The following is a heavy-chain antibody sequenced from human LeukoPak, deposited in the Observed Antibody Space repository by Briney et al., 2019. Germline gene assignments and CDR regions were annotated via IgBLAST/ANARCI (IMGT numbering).Heavy chain of an antibody. D-gene: IGHD6-13*01. CDR2: ISYDGSNK. CDR3: AREGGSSWHDAFDI. V-gene: IGHV3-30*14. Sequence: GGSLRLSCAASGFTFSDYWMHWVRQAPGKGLEWAAVISYDGSNKYYADSVKGRFTISRDNSKNTLYLQMNSLRAEDTAVYYCAREGGSSWHDAFDIWGQGTMVTVSS. J-gene: IGHJ3*02. CDR1: GFTFSDYW.